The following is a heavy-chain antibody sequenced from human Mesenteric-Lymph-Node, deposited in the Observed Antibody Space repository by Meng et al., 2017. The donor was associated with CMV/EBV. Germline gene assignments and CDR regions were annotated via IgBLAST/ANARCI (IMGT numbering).Heavy chain of an antibody. V-gene: IGHV4-39*01. CDR2: LYHSGST. Sequence: TVSGGSISSTSYYWGWIRQPPGKGLEWIGSLYHSGSTYYNPSLKSRGTISVDTSKNLFSLNLTSVTAADTAVYFCARRVLSAFWYFDLWGRGTLVTVSS. J-gene: IGHJ2*01. D-gene: IGHD3-10*01. CDR3: ARRVLSAFWYFDL. CDR1: GGSISSTSYY.